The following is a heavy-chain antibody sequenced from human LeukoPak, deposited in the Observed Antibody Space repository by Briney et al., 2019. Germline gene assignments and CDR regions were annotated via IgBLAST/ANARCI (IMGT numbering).Heavy chain of an antibody. V-gene: IGHV3-48*03. Sequence: PGGSLRLSCAASGFTFSSYEMNWVRQAPGKGLEWVSYISSSGSTIYYADSVKGRFTISRDNAKKSLYLQMNSLRAEDTAVYYCARDHGSMVRGVIGRSSDYSYYYYMDVWGKGTTVTVSS. D-gene: IGHD3-10*01. CDR1: GFTFSSYE. J-gene: IGHJ6*03. CDR3: ARDHGSMVRGVIGRSSDYSYYYYMDV. CDR2: ISSSGSTI.